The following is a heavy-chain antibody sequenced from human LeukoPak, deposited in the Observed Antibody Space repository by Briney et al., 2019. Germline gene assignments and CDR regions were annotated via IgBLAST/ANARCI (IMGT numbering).Heavy chain of an antibody. CDR1: GFTFDDYA. V-gene: IGHV3-9*01. D-gene: IGHD6-19*01. CDR2: ISWNSGSI. Sequence: PRGSLRLSCAASGFTFDDYAMHWVRQAPGKGLEWVSGISWNSGSIGYADSVKGRFTISRDNAKNSLYLQMNSLRAEDTALYYCAKDISVAGTFGKLYAFDIWGQGTMVTVSS. J-gene: IGHJ3*02. CDR3: AKDISVAGTFGKLYAFDI.